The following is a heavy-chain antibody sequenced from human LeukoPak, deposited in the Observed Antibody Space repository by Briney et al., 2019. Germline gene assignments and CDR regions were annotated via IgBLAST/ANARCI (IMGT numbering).Heavy chain of an antibody. CDR3: ARYAGSGPFDY. CDR1: GGSISSSSYY. J-gene: IGHJ4*02. D-gene: IGHD3-10*01. V-gene: IGHV4-39*01. CDR2: IYYSGST. Sequence: SETLSLTCTVSGGSISSSSYYWGWIRQPPGKGLEWIGSIYYSGSTYYNPSLKSRVTISVDTSKNQFSLKLSSVTAADTAVYYCARYAGSGPFDYWGQGTLVTVSS.